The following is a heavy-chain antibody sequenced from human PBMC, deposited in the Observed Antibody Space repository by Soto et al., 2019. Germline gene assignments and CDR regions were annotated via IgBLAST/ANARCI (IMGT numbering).Heavy chain of an antibody. Sequence: QVQLVESGGGVVQPGRSLRLSCAASGFTFSSYAMHWVRQAPGKGLEWVAVISYDGSNKYYADSVKGRFTISRDNSKNTLYLQMNSLGVEDTAVYYCAGVDYEGSGSYLDFDYWGQGTLVTVSS. CDR1: GFTFSSYA. D-gene: IGHD3-10*01. CDR2: ISYDGSNK. CDR3: AGVDYEGSGSYLDFDY. J-gene: IGHJ4*02. V-gene: IGHV3-30-3*01.